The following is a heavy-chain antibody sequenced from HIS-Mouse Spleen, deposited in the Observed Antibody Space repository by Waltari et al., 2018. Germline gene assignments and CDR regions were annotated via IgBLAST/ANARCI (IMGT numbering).Heavy chain of an antibody. Sequence: EVQLVESGGGLVKPGGSLRPSCAASGFTFSNAWMSWVRQAPGKGLEWVGRSKSKTDGGTTDYAAPVKGRFTISRDDSKNTLYLQMNSLKTEDTAVYYCTTVSSSFDYWGQGTLVTVSS. D-gene: IGHD6-6*01. CDR3: TTVSSSFDY. V-gene: IGHV3-15*01. CDR1: GFTFSNAW. J-gene: IGHJ4*02. CDR2: SKSKTDGGTT.